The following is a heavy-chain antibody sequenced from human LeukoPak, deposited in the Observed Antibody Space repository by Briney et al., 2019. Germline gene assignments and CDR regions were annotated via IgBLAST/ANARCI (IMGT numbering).Heavy chain of an antibody. CDR3: ARDCSSTSCYGAVDY. V-gene: IGHV3-21*01. J-gene: IGHJ4*02. CDR1: GFTFSSYS. D-gene: IGHD2-2*01. Sequence: MPGGSLRLSCAASGFTFSSYSMNWVRQAPGKGLEWVSSISSSSSYIYYADSVKGRFTISRDNAKNSLYLQMNSLRAEDTAVYYCARDCSSTSCYGAVDYWGQGTLVTVSS. CDR2: ISSSSSYI.